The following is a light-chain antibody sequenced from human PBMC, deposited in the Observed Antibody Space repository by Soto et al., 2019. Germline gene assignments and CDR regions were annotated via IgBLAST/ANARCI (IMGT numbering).Light chain of an antibody. V-gene: IGKV3-20*01. Sequence: EIVLTQSPGTLSSSPGERATLSCRASQSVSSDYLAWYQQKPGQAPRLLIYGASSRATGIPDRFIGSASGTDFTLTISRLEPEDFAVYYCQQCGSSPPVTFGGGTKVEIK. CDR2: GAS. J-gene: IGKJ4*01. CDR3: QQCGSSPPVT. CDR1: QSVSSDY.